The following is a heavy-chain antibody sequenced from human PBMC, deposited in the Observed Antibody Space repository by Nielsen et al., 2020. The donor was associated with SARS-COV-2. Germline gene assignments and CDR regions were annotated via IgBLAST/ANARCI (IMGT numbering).Heavy chain of an antibody. J-gene: IGHJ3*02. CDR2: IYFTGST. CDR1: GFPVNTYA. D-gene: IGHD1-26*01. Sequence: ESLKISCAVSGFPVNTYAISWVRQPPGKGLEWIGYIYFTGSTYYSPSLKSRVTISLDTSKNQFSLRLSSLTAADTAVYYCARETRYTGSSNSAFEIWGQGTMVTVSS. V-gene: IGHV4-59*02. CDR3: ARETRYTGSSNSAFEI.